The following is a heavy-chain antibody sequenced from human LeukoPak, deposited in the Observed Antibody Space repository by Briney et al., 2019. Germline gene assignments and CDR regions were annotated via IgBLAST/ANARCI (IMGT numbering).Heavy chain of an antibody. CDR3: ATHGSGYYLDH. CDR1: GFTFRNYG. CDR2: ISYDGSNQ. J-gene: IGHJ4*02. Sequence: GTSLRLSCAASGFTFRNYGMVWVRQAPGKGLEWVALISYDGSNQYYADSVKGRFTISRDNSKNTLYLQINSLRAEDTAVYYCATHGSGYYLDHWGQGTLVTVSS. D-gene: IGHD5-12*01. V-gene: IGHV3-30*03.